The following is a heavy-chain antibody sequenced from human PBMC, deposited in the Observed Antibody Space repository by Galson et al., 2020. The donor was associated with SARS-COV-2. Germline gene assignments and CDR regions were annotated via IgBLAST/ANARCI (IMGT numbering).Heavy chain of an antibody. CDR3: ARAAKITIFGVVIMGYFDY. CDR2: IYYSGST. D-gene: IGHD3-3*01. Sequence: SQTLSLTCTVSGGSISSYYWSWIRQPPGKGLEWIGYIYYSGSTNYNPSLKSQVTISVDTSKNQFSLKLSSVTAADTAVYYCARAAKITIFGVVIMGYFDYWGQGTLVTVSS. J-gene: IGHJ4*02. V-gene: IGHV4-59*01. CDR1: GGSISSYY.